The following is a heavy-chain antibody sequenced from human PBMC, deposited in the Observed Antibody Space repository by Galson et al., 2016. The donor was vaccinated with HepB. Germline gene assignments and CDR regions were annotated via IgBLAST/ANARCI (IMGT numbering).Heavy chain of an antibody. J-gene: IGHJ4*02. CDR3: ARDLRGMIRFFYWSTHFDS. V-gene: IGHV3-11*04. CDR2: ISYGGGTT. Sequence: SLRLSCAASGFTFSDYYMTWIRQAPGKGLEWVSYISYGGGTTYYADSVKGRFTISRDNAKNSLYLQMNNVRAEDTAVYYCARDLRGMIRFFYWSTHFDSWGQGTLVTVSS. D-gene: IGHD3-9*01. CDR1: GFTFSDYY.